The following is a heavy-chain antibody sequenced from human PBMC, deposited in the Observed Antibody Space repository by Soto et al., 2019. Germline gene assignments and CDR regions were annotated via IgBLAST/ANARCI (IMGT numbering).Heavy chain of an antibody. CDR3: ARRGYYAISAFDI. V-gene: IGHV4-39*01. Sequence: PSETLSLTCTVSGGSISSSSYYWGWIRQPPGKGLEWIGSLYYSGSTYYNPSLKSRVTISVDTSKNQFSLKLSSVTAADTAVYYCARRGYYAISAFDIWGQGTMVTVSS. CDR2: LYYSGST. J-gene: IGHJ3*02. D-gene: IGHD2-8*01. CDR1: GGSISSSSYY.